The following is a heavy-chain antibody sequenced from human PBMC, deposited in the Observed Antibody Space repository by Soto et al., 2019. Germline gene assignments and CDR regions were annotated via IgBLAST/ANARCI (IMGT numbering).Heavy chain of an antibody. CDR2: ISYDGSNK. CDR3: AKDRGWLAERYYYGMDV. V-gene: IGHV3-30*18. CDR1: GFTFSSYG. D-gene: IGHD6-19*01. Sequence: QVQLVESGGGVVQPGRSLRLSCAASGFTFSSYGMHWVRQAPGKGLEWVAVISYDGSNKYYADSVKGRFTISRDNPKNTLYLQMNSLRAEDTAVYYCAKDRGWLAERYYYGMDVWGQGTTVTVSS. J-gene: IGHJ6*02.